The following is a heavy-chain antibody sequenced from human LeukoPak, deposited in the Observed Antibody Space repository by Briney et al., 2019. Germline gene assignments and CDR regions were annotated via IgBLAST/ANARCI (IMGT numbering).Heavy chain of an antibody. V-gene: IGHV4-34*01. CDR3: ARGRFAGYNRYYFDY. CDR1: GGSFSGYY. D-gene: IGHD5-24*01. J-gene: IGHJ4*02. Sequence: SETLSLTCAVYGGSFSGYYWSWIRQPPGKGLEWIGEINHSGSTNYNPSLKSRVTISVDTSKNQFSLKLSSVTAADTAVYYCARGRFAGYNRYYFDYWGQGTLVTVSS. CDR2: INHSGST.